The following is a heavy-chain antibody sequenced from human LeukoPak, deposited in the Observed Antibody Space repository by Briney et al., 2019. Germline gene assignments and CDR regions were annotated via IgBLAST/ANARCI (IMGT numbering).Heavy chain of an antibody. J-gene: IGHJ4*02. CDR3: ARVNGYNGNYFDY. V-gene: IGHV3-66*01. CDR2: IYSGGNT. CDR1: GFTFSSYA. Sequence: GGSLRLSCAASGFTFSSYAMSWVRQAPGKGLEWVSIIYSGGNTYYADSAKGSFTISRDISKNTVYLQMNSLRAEDTAVYYCARVNGYNGNYFDYWGQGTLVTVSS. D-gene: IGHD5-24*01.